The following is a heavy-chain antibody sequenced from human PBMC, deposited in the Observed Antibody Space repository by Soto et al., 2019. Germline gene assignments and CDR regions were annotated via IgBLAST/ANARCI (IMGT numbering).Heavy chain of an antibody. Sequence: QVQLVESGGGVVQPGRSLRLSCAASGFTFSSYGMHWVRQAPGKGLEWVAVIWYDGSNKYYADSVKGRFTISRDNSKNTLYLQMNSLRAEDTAVYYCARDHDSSGYSKYDFDYWGQGTLVTVSS. CDR3: ARDHDSSGYSKYDFDY. J-gene: IGHJ4*02. CDR2: IWYDGSNK. CDR1: GFTFSSYG. D-gene: IGHD3-22*01. V-gene: IGHV3-33*01.